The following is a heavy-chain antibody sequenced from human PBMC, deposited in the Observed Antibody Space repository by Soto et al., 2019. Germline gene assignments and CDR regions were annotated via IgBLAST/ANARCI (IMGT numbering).Heavy chain of an antibody. CDR2: AYYRSKWYN. CDR3: ARESGGKFYFDY. J-gene: IGHJ4*02. Sequence: PSQTLSLTCAISGDSVSSNSAAWNWIRQSPSRGLEWLGRAYYRSKWYNDYAVPVKSRITINPDTTKNQISLQVNSVAPEDTAVYYCARESGGKFYFDYWGQRTLATVSS. CDR1: GDSVSSNSAA. D-gene: IGHD2-15*01. V-gene: IGHV6-1*01.